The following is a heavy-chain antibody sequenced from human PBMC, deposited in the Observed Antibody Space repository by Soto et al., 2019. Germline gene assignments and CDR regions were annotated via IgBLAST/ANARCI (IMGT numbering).Heavy chain of an antibody. CDR1: GGSISSYY. V-gene: IGHV4-59*08. CDR2: IYYSGST. D-gene: IGHD2-2*01. J-gene: IGHJ4*02. CDR3: ARRRCSSTSCYFDY. Sequence: QVQLQESGPGLVKPSETLSLTCTVSGGSISSYYWSWIRQPPGKGLEWIGYIYYSGSTNYNPSLNSRVTIAVDTSKNQFSLKLSSVTAADTAVYYCARRRCSSTSCYFDYWGQGTLVTVSS.